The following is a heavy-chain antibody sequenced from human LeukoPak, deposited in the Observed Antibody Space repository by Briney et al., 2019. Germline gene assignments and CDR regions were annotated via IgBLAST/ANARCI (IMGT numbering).Heavy chain of an antibody. V-gene: IGHV4-39*07. CDR2: IYYSGST. CDR1: GGSISSSSYY. J-gene: IGHJ4*02. CDR3: AREGDSGAHSSEDY. Sequence: SETLSLTCTVSGGSISSSSYYWGWIRQPPGKGLEWIGSIYYSGSTYYNPSLKSRVTISVDTSKNQFSLKLSSVTAADTAVYYCAREGDSGAHSSEDYWGQGTLVTVSS. D-gene: IGHD6-25*01.